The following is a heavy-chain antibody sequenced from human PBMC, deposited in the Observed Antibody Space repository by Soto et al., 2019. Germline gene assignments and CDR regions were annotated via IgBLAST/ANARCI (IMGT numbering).Heavy chain of an antibody. CDR2: IIPIFGTA. J-gene: IGHJ5*02. Sequence: SVKVSCKASGGTCSIYAISCVLQSPLQGLDWMGGIIPIFGTANYAQKFQGRVTITADESTSTAYMELSSLRSEDTAVYYCARGRDYYDSSGYYSYNWFDPWGQGTLVTVSS. CDR1: GGTCSIYA. CDR3: ARGRDYYDSSGYYSYNWFDP. V-gene: IGHV1-69*13. D-gene: IGHD3-22*01.